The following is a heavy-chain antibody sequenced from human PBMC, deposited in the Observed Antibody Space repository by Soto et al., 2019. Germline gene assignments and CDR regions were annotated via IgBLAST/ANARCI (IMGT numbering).Heavy chain of an antibody. Sequence: DVQLLESGGDLVQPGGSLRLSCAASGFIFSNYAMSWVRQAPGKGLEWVSLIRGGGGPTNYADSVKGRFTVSRDNSKNILLLQMNSLRAEDTAVYYCVKDFRVGYDWTHDWGQGTLVTVSS. CDR1: GFIFSNYA. J-gene: IGHJ4*02. CDR3: VKDFRVGYDWTHD. V-gene: IGHV3-23*01. D-gene: IGHD5-12*01. CDR2: IRGGGGPT.